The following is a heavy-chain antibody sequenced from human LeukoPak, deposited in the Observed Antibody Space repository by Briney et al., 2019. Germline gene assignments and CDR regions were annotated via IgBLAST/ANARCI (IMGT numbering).Heavy chain of an antibody. J-gene: IGHJ4*02. V-gene: IGHV3-30*18. D-gene: IGHD3-10*01. Sequence: GGSLRLSCAASGFTFSSYGMHGVRHAPGKGLEGGAVILDEGSNKYYADSVKGRFTISRDNSKNTLYLQMNSLRAEDTAVYYCAKGRQWFGEPTHDYWGQRALVTVSS. CDR3: AKGRQWFGEPTHDY. CDR2: ILDEGSNK. CDR1: GFTFSSYG.